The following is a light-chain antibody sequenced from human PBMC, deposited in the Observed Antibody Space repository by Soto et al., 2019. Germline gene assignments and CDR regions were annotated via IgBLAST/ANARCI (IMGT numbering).Light chain of an antibody. Sequence: QPVLTQSSSASASLGSSVKLTCTLSSGYNTYIIAWHQQQPGKAPRFLMRLEGSGTYNKGSGVPDRFSGSSSGADRYLTISSLQFEDEADYYCETWDSNTRVFGGGTQLTVL. J-gene: IGLJ3*02. V-gene: IGLV4-60*02. CDR1: SGYNTYI. CDR3: ETWDSNTRV. CDR2: LEGSGTY.